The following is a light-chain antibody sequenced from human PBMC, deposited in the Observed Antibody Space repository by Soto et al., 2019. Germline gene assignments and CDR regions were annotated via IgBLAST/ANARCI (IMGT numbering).Light chain of an antibody. J-gene: IGLJ2*01. CDR1: SSDVGSYNL. Sequence: QSGLTQPASVSGSPGQSITISCTGTSSDVGSYNLVSWYQQHPGKAPKLMIYEVSKRPSGVSNRFSGSKSGNTASLTISGLQAEDEADYYCCSYAGSSTVVFGRGTKVTVL. V-gene: IGLV2-23*02. CDR2: EVS. CDR3: CSYAGSSTVV.